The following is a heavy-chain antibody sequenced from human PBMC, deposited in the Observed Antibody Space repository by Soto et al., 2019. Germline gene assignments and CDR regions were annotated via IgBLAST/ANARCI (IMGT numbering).Heavy chain of an antibody. CDR3: ARLGEERVFITMVRGAHRNYYYYMDV. Sequence: QLQLQESGPGLVKPSETLSLTCTVSGGSISSSSYYWGWIRQPPGKGLEWIGSIYYSGSTYYNPSLKSRVTISVDTSKNQFSLKLSSVTAADTAVYYCARLGEERVFITMVRGAHRNYYYYMDVWGKGTTVTVSS. D-gene: IGHD3-10*01. CDR1: GGSISSSSYY. V-gene: IGHV4-39*01. J-gene: IGHJ6*03. CDR2: IYYSGST.